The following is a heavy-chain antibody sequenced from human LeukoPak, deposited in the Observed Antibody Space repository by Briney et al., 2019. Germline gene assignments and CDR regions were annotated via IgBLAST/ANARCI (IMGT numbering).Heavy chain of an antibody. V-gene: IGHV3-7*01. CDR2: IQQDGSEK. J-gene: IGHJ4*02. CDR1: GFTFSRYW. Sequence: PGGSLRLSCAASGFTFSRYWMSWVRQAPGKGLEWVANIQQDGSEKYYVDSVKGRFTISRDNAKNSLYLQMNSLRAEDTAVYYCARELGSYSSSSQGDYWGQGTLVTVSS. D-gene: IGHD6-6*01. CDR3: ARELGSYSSSSQGDY.